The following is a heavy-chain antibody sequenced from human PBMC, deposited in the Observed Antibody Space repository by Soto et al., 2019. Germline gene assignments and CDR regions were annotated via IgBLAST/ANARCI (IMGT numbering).Heavy chain of an antibody. Sequence: QVQLVQSGAEVKNPGSSVKVSCKASGGTFSSYAFSWVRQAPGQGLEWMGGIIPIFGTANHAQKFQGRVTIIADESTSTVYMELSSLRSEDTAMYYCARGWGYDSNDYYYAYWGQGTLVIVSS. J-gene: IGHJ4*02. CDR2: IIPIFGTA. CDR3: ARGWGYDSNDYYYAY. D-gene: IGHD3-22*01. V-gene: IGHV1-69*01. CDR1: GGTFSSYA.